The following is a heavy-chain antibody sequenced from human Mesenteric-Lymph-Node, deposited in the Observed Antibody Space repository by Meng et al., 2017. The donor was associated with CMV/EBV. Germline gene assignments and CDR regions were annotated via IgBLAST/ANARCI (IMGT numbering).Heavy chain of an antibody. CDR3: AMSQITMVRGVINSWYFDL. D-gene: IGHD3-10*01. Sequence: FTRYAMNWVRQASGQGLEWRGWINTNTGNPTYAQGFTARFAFSLDTSVSTAYLQIRSLKAEDTAVYYCAMSQITMVRGVINSWYFDLWGRGTLVTVSS. V-gene: IGHV7-4-1*02. J-gene: IGHJ2*01. CDR2: INTNTGNP. CDR1: FTRYA.